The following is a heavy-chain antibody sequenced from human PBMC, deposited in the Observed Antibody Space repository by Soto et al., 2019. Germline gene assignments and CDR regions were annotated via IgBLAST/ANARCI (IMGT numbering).Heavy chain of an antibody. D-gene: IGHD2-15*01. V-gene: IGHV1-46*01. Sequence: ALVKVSCKASGYSFTSYPMHWRSQAPGQRLEWMGIINASSGSTRYAQKFQGRVTMTRDTSTSTVYMELSSLRSEDTAVYYCARVVKDGYCSGGSCYLGAFDIWGQGTMVTVSS. CDR1: GYSFTSYP. J-gene: IGHJ3*02. CDR2: INASSGST. CDR3: ARVVKDGYCSGGSCYLGAFDI.